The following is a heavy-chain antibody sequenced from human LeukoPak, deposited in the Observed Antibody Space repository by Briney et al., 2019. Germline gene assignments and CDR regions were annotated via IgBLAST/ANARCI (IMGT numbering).Heavy chain of an antibody. V-gene: IGHV3-48*01. CDR2: ISSSSSTI. CDR1: GFIFSSYS. CDR3: ARGPDYDFWSGYYKMGAFDI. Sequence: PGGSLRLSCAASGFIFSSYSMNWVRQAPGKGLGWVSSISSSSSTIYYADSVKGRFTISRDNAKNSLYLQMNSLRAEDTAVYYCARGPDYDFWSGYYKMGAFDIWGQGTMVTVSS. D-gene: IGHD3-3*01. J-gene: IGHJ3*02.